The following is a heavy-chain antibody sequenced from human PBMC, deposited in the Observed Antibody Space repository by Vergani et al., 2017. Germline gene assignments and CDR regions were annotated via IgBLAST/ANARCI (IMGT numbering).Heavy chain of an antibody. J-gene: IGHJ4*02. CDR2: IIPILGIA. CDR1: GGTFSSYT. CDR3: ARDLLGGNPEDY. D-gene: IGHD4-23*01. Sequence: QVQLVQSGAEVKKPGSSVKVSCKASGGTFSSYTISWVRQAPGQGLEWMGRIIPILGIANYAQKFQGRVTITADKSTSTDYMELSSLRSEDTAVYYCARDLLGGNPEDYWGQGTLVTVSS. V-gene: IGHV1-69*08.